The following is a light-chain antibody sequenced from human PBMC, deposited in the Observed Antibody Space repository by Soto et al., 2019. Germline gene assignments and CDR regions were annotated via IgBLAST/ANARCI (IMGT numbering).Light chain of an antibody. Sequence: DVVMTQSPLSLTVTPGEPASIACRSSQSRLHRNGHNDLDWYLQKPGQSPQLLIDLVSYRASGATDRFSGCVSGTDFTMRISRVEAEDVGLYYWLQALQPWTFGQGTKVDIK. CDR3: LQALQPWT. CDR2: LVS. CDR1: QSRLHRNGHND. J-gene: IGKJ1*01. V-gene: IGKV2-28*01.